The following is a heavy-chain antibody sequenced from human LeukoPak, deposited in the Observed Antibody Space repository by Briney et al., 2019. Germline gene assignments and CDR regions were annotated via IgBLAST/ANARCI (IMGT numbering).Heavy chain of an antibody. Sequence: GGSLRLSCAASGFTVSSNYMSWVRQAPGKGLEWVSVIHSGGNTYYADSVQGRFTMSRENPKNTLYLQMNSLRAEDTAVYYCARAHDRGYYYGFDYWGQGTLVTVSS. CDR2: IHSGGNT. J-gene: IGHJ4*02. CDR1: GFTVSSNY. CDR3: ARAHDRGYYYGFDY. D-gene: IGHD3-22*01. V-gene: IGHV3-66*01.